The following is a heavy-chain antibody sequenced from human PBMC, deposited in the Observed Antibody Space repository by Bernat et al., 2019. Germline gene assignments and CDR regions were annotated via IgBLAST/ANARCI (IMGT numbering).Heavy chain of an antibody. CDR1: GFSLDTSGAG. V-gene: IGHV2-5*02. CDR2: IYWDDDK. CDR3: AHKPPHSGGWFITSFHS. J-gene: IGHJ4*02. Sequence: QITLKESGPTLVKPTQTLTLTCTFSGFSLDTSGAGVAWIRQPPGKALEWLALIYWDDDKRYSPFLKSRLTITKDTSKNQVVLTMTNVDPVDTATYYCAHKPPHSGGWFITSFHSWGQGTLVAVSS. D-gene: IGHD6-19*01.